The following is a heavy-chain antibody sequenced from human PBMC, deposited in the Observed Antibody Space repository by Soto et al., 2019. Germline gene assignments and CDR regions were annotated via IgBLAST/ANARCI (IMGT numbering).Heavy chain of an antibody. CDR2: INHSGST. Sequence: SETLSLTCAVYGGSFSGYYWSWIRQPPGKGLEWIGEINHSGSTNYNPSLKSRVTISVDTSKNQFSLKLSSVTAADTAVYYCERVSIVVVVAAPANDAFDIWGQGTMVTVSS. CDR1: GGSFSGYY. CDR3: ERVSIVVVVAAPANDAFDI. V-gene: IGHV4-34*01. D-gene: IGHD2-15*01. J-gene: IGHJ3*02.